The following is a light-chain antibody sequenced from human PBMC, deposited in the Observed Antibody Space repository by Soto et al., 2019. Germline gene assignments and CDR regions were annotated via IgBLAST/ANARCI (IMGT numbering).Light chain of an antibody. Sequence: QSALTQPASVSGSPGQSITISCTGTSNDVGSYNLVSWYQQHPGKAPKLMLYEGSKRPSGVSNRFSGSKSDNTASLTISGLQAEDEADYCCCSYASSSTFVFGGGTKLTVL. CDR2: EGS. V-gene: IGLV2-23*03. CDR3: CSYASSSTFV. J-gene: IGLJ2*01. CDR1: SNDVGSYNL.